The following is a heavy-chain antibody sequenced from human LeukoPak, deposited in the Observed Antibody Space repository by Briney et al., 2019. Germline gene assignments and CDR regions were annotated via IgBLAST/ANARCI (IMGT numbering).Heavy chain of an antibody. CDR3: AKSHNSASYHQPGHY. J-gene: IGHJ4*02. V-gene: IGHV3-30*18. Sequence: GGSLRLSCAASGFTFSSYDMHWVRQAPGKGLEWVALISYDGSDKYYADSVTGRFTISRDNSKNTLYLQMNRLRAEDTAVYYCAKSHNSASYHQPGHYWGQGTLVTVSS. CDR2: ISYDGSDK. CDR1: GFTFSSYD. D-gene: IGHD2/OR15-2a*01.